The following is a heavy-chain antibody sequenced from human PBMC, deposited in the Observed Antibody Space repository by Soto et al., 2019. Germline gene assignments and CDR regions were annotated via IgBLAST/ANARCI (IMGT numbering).Heavy chain of an antibody. V-gene: IGHV4-4*02. J-gene: IGHJ4*02. D-gene: IGHD1-26*01. CDR1: GGSISSSNW. CDR3: ARTGSGSGSYHAPNPPFDY. Sequence: PSETLSLTCAVSGGSISSSNWWSWVRQPPGKGLEWIGEIYHSGSTNYNPSLKSRVTISVDKSKNQFSLKLSSVTAADTAVYYCARTGSGSGSYHAPNPPFDYWGKGTL. CDR2: IYHSGST.